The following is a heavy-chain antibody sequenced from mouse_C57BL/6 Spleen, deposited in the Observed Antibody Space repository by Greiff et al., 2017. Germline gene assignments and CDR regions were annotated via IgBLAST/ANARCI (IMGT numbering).Heavy chain of an antibody. J-gene: IGHJ1*03. V-gene: IGHV14-4*01. CDR2: IDPENGDT. CDR3: TSYDYDGWYFDV. D-gene: IGHD2-4*01. CDR1: GFNIKDDY. Sequence: EVKLMESGAELVRPGASVKLSCTASGFNIKDDYMHWVKQRPEQGLEWIGWIDPENGDTEYASKFQGKATITADTSSNTAYLQLSSLTSEDTAVYYCTSYDYDGWYFDVWGTGTTVTVSS.